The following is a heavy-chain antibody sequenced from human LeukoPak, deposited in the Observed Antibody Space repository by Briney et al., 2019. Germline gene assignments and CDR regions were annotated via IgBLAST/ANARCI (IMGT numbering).Heavy chain of an antibody. Sequence: SETLSLTCSVSGGSISSYYWICVRQPPGKGLKWIGYLYYSWSTNSNPSLKSGVTMSVDTSKNQFSLMLRSVTAADTAVYYCGRGGSGISNAFDIWGQGTMVTVSS. CDR3: GRGGSGISNAFDI. CDR1: GGSISSYY. V-gene: IGHV4-59*01. J-gene: IGHJ3*02. CDR2: LYYSWST. D-gene: IGHD3-10*01.